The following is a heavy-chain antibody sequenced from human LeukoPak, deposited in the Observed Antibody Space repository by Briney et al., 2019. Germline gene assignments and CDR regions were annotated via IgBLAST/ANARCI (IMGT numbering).Heavy chain of an antibody. V-gene: IGHV3-23*01. CDR3: AKVGPHYGSGSDTNYYYYYYMDV. Sequence: GGSLSLSCAASGFPFSSYAMSWVRQAPGKGLGWVSVMSGSGDSTHYADSVKGRFTISRDNSKNTVYLQMNSLRAEDTAVYYCAKVGPHYGSGSDTNYYYYYYMDVWGKGTTVTVSS. CDR2: MSGSGDST. J-gene: IGHJ6*03. CDR1: GFPFSSYA. D-gene: IGHD3-10*01.